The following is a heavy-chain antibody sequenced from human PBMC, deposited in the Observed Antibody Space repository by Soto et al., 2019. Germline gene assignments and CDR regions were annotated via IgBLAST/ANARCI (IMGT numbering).Heavy chain of an antibody. Sequence: ESGPTLVNPTGTLTLTCTVSGFSLSNTRMGVSWIRQPPGKALEWLAHIFSNGEKSYSTSLRSRLTISKDTSESQVVLTMTNMDPVDTATYYCARADLGYCSGGSCHTMTYWGQGILVTVSS. CDR2: IFSNGEK. V-gene: IGHV2-26*01. D-gene: IGHD2-15*01. CDR1: GFSLSNTRMG. CDR3: ARADLGYCSGGSCHTMTY. J-gene: IGHJ4*02.